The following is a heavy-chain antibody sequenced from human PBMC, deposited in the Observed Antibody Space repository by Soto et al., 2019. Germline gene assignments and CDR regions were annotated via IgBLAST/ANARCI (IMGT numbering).Heavy chain of an antibody. J-gene: IGHJ4*02. Sequence: QVQLVQSGAEVKKPGASVKVSCKASGYTFTSYGINWVRQAPGQGLEWMGWISVYNGNTNYAQKLQGRVTMTTDTSTSIAYMELRSLTSDDTAVYFCAKTFGYSYAIDYWGQGSLVTVSS. CDR3: AKTFGYSYAIDY. V-gene: IGHV1-18*01. D-gene: IGHD5-18*01. CDR1: GYTFTSYG. CDR2: ISVYNGNT.